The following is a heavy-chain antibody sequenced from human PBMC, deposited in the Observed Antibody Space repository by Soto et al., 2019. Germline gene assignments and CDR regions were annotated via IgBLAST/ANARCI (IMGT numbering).Heavy chain of an antibody. Sequence: PSESLSLNYTVSGGSISGYYWSWIRQPPGKGLEWIGYIYYSGSTNYNPSLKSRVTISVDTSKNQFSLKLSSVTAADTAVYYCARDRNYGDYLWGQGTLVTVSS. J-gene: IGHJ5*02. D-gene: IGHD4-17*01. CDR2: IYYSGST. CDR3: ARDRNYGDYL. CDR1: GGSISGYY. V-gene: IGHV4-59*01.